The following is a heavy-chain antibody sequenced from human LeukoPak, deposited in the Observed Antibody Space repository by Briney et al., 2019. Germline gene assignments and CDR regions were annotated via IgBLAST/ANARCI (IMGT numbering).Heavy chain of an antibody. CDR1: GFTFDDFA. J-gene: IGHJ4*02. CDR2: ISWNSDYI. Sequence: PGGSLRLSCAASGFTFDDFAMHWVREVPGKGLEWVSGISWNSDYIGYADSVKGRFTISRDNAKNSLFLQLISLRAEDTAFYYCAKVAGSGLSLRVFDSWGQGTLVAVSS. CDR3: AKVAGSGLSLRVFDS. V-gene: IGHV3-9*01. D-gene: IGHD6-19*01.